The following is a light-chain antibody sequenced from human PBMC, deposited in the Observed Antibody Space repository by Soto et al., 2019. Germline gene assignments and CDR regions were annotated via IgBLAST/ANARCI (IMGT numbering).Light chain of an antibody. J-gene: IGKJ1*01. CDR1: QTISSW. CDR3: QQYNSYSWT. CDR2: KAS. Sequence: DIQMTQSPSTLSGSVGDRVTITCRASQTISSWLAWYQQKPGKAPKLLIYKASTLKSGVPSRFSGSGSGTEFTLTISSLQPGDFATYYCQQYNSYSWTFGQGTKVDIK. V-gene: IGKV1-5*03.